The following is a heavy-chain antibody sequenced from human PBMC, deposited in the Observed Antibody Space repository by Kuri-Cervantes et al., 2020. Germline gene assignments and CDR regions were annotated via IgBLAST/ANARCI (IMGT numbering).Heavy chain of an antibody. CDR2: ISYDGSNK. D-gene: IGHD6-19*01. J-gene: IGHJ4*02. CDR1: GYTFTSNA. CDR3: ASDEAVAGTPRFDY. Sequence: SCKASGYTFTSNAMHWVRQAPGKGLEWVAVISYDGSNKYYADSVKGRFTISSDNSKNTLYLQMNSLRAEDTAVYYCASDEAVAGTPRFDYWGQGTLVTVSS. V-gene: IGHV3-30-3*01.